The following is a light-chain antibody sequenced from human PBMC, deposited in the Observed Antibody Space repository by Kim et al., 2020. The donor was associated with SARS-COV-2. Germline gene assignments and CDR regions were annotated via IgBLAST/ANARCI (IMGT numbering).Light chain of an antibody. CDR1: QSVSSNY. CDR3: QQYGTSPLT. Sequence: PGERATVSCRASQSVSSNYLAWYQQKPGQAPRLLSYGASSRATGIPDRFSGSGSETDFTLTISRLDPEDFAVYYCQQYGTSPLTFGGGTKVDIK. J-gene: IGKJ4*01. CDR2: GAS. V-gene: IGKV3-20*01.